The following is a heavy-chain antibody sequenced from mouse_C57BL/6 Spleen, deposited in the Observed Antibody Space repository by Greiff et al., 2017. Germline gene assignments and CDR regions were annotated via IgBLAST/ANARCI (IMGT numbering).Heavy chain of an antibody. D-gene: IGHD2-4*01. CDR1: GYTFTSYW. CDR3: ASYDDYPFAY. J-gene: IGHJ3*01. V-gene: IGHV1-69*01. Sequence: QVQLQQPGAELVMPGASVKLSCKASGYTFTSYWMHWVKQRPGQGLEWIGEIDPSDSYTNYNQKFKGKSTLTVDKSSSTAYMQLSSLTSEDSAVYDCASYDDYPFAYWGQGTLVTVSA. CDR2: IDPSDSYT.